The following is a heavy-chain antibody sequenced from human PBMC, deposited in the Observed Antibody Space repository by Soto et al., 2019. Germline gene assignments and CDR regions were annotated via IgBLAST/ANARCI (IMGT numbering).Heavy chain of an antibody. J-gene: IGHJ3*02. D-gene: IGHD5-18*01. CDR3: GTNTAMVNDAFDI. CDR2: IYYSGST. CDR1: GGSIISSSYY. V-gene: IGHV4-39*01. Sequence: SATLSLTCPVSGGSIISSSYYWVLIRQPPGKGLEWIGSIYYSGSTYYNPSLKSRVTISVDTSKNQFSLKLSSVTAADTAVYYWGTNTAMVNDAFDIWGQATMVIVS.